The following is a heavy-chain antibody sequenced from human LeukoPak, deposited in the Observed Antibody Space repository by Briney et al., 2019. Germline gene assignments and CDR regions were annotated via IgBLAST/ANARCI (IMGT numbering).Heavy chain of an antibody. CDR2: ISSNGGST. J-gene: IGHJ6*02. CDR1: GFTFSSYA. D-gene: IGHD6-13*01. V-gene: IGHV3-64*01. CDR3: ARLQSAAPRYYGMDV. Sequence: GGSLRLSCAASGFTFSSYAMHWARQAPGKGLEYVSAISSNGGSTYYANSVKGRFTISRDNAKNSLYLQMNSLRAEDTAVYYCARLQSAAPRYYGMDVWGQGTTVTVSS.